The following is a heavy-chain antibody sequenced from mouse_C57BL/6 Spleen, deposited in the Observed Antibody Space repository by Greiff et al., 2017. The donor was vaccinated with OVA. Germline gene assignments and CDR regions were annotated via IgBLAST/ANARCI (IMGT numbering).Heavy chain of an antibody. Sequence: VQLQQPGAELVRPGSSVKLSCKASGYTFTSYWMHWVKQRPIQGLEWIGNIDPSDSETHYNQKFKDKATLTVDKSSSTAYMQLSSLTSEDSAVYYCARGGIYDGYYVDYWGQGTTLTVSS. D-gene: IGHD2-3*01. CDR1: GYTFTSYW. V-gene: IGHV1-52*01. CDR2: IDPSDSET. J-gene: IGHJ2*01. CDR3: ARGGIYDGYYVDY.